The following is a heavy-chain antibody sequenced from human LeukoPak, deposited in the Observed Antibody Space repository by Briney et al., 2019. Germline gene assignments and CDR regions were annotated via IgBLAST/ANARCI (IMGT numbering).Heavy chain of an antibody. CDR1: GGSISSYY. J-gene: IGHJ4*02. CDR2: IYYSGST. Sequence: PSETLSLTCTVSGGSISSYYWSWIRQPPGKGLEWIGYIYYSGSTNYNPSLKSRVTISVDTSKNQFSLKLSSVTAEDTAVYYCARGGLSGSYLFDYWGRGTLVTVSS. V-gene: IGHV4-59*01. CDR3: ARGGLSGSYLFDY. D-gene: IGHD1-26*01.